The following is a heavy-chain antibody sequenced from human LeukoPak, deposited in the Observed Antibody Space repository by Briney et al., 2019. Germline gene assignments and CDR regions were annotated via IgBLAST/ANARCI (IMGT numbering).Heavy chain of an antibody. Sequence: SETLSLTCAVSGGSISSSNWWSWVRQPPGKGLEWIVSMSYSGHTYYNPSLKSRVTTSIDTSKNQLSLNLKSVTAADTAVYYCARDRDVDDFDSWGRGTLVTVSS. V-gene: IGHV4-4*02. CDR1: GGSISSSNW. CDR2: MSYSGHT. D-gene: IGHD2-15*01. J-gene: IGHJ4*01. CDR3: ARDRDVDDFDS.